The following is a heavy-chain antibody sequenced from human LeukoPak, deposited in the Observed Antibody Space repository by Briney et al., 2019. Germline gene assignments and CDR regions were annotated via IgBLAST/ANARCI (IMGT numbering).Heavy chain of an antibody. V-gene: IGHV3-7*01. J-gene: IGHJ4*02. CDR1: GFIFSYYW. Sequence: GGSLRLSCAASGFIFSYYWMSWVRQAPGKGLEWVANIKEDGSDKYYVDSVKGRFTISRHNAENSLYLQMDSLRAEDTAVYYCARYDGGVAIDYWGQGTLVTVSS. D-gene: IGHD3-16*01. CDR3: ARYDGGVAIDY. CDR2: IKEDGSDK.